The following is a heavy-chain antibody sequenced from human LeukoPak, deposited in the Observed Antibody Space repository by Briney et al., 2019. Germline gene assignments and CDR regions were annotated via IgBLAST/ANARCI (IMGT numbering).Heavy chain of an antibody. Sequence: TSQTLSLTCTVSGGSISSGDYYWSWIRQPPGKGLEWIGYIYYSGSTYYNPSLKSRVTISVDTSKNQFSLKLSSVTAADTAVYYCARGPTVTGVDYWGQGTLVTVSS. CDR1: GGSISSGDYY. J-gene: IGHJ4*02. D-gene: IGHD4-17*01. CDR3: ARGPTVTGVDY. V-gene: IGHV4-30-4*01. CDR2: IYYSGST.